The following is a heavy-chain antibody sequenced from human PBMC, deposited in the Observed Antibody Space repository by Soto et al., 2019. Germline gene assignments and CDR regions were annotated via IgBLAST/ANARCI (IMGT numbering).Heavy chain of an antibody. CDR2: INAGNGNT. Sequence: ASVKVSCKASGYTFTSYAMHWVRQAPGQRLEWMGWINAGNGNTKYSQKFQGRVTITRDTSISTAYMELSRLRSDDTAVYYCARARGRRYCTNGVCPHNAFDIWGQGTMVTVSS. D-gene: IGHD2-8*01. V-gene: IGHV1-3*01. CDR3: ARARGRRYCTNGVCPHNAFDI. CDR1: GYTFTSYA. J-gene: IGHJ3*02.